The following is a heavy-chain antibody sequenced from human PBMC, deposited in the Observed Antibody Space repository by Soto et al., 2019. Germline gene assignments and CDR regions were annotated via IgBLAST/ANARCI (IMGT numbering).Heavy chain of an antibody. CDR2: IYYSGST. J-gene: IGHJ4*02. CDR1: VGSISSYY. D-gene: IGHD3-9*01. CDR3: ARFEGGWLRVFDY. Sequence: SETLSLTCTVSVGSISSYYWSWIRQPPGKGLEWIGYIYYSGSTNYNPSLKSRVTISVDTSKNQFSLKLSSVTAADTAVYYCARFEGGWLRVFDYWGQGTLVTVSS. V-gene: IGHV4-59*01.